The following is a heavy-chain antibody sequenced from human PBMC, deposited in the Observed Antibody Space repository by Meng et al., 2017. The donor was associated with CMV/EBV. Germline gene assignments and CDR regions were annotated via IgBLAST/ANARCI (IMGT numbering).Heavy chain of an antibody. Sequence: SVKVSCKASGGTFSSYAISWVRQAPGQGLEWMGGIIPIFGTANYAQKFQGRVTITTDESTSTASMELSSLRSEDTAVYYCARGYDFWSGPTRTYYYYYGMDVWGQGTTVTVSS. V-gene: IGHV1-69*05. D-gene: IGHD3-3*01. CDR3: ARGYDFWSGPTRTYYYYYGMDV. CDR2: IIPIFGTA. CDR1: GGTFSSYA. J-gene: IGHJ6*02.